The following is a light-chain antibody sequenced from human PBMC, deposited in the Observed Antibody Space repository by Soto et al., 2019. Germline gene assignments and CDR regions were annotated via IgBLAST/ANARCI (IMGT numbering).Light chain of an antibody. Sequence: QSVLTQPPSASGTPGQSVTISCSGSSSNIGDNTVSWFQHLPRTAPKLLIFSNSQRPSGVPDRFSGAKSGTSASLAISGLQSEDEANYYCATWDDGLSAYVFGTGTKVTVL. CDR2: SNS. J-gene: IGLJ1*01. CDR1: SSNIGDNT. V-gene: IGLV1-44*01. CDR3: ATWDDGLSAYV.